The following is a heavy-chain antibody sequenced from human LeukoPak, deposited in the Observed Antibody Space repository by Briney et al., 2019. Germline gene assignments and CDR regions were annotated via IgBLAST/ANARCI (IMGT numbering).Heavy chain of an antibody. CDR2: IYYSGST. J-gene: IGHJ4*02. CDR3: ARARTRLGYYYDSRGFLDY. V-gene: IGHV4-30-4*01. CDR1: GFTFSSYVMH. Sequence: LRLSCAASGFTFSSYVMHWVRQAPGKGLEWIGYIYYSGSTYYNPSLKSRITISVDTSKNQFSLKLSSMTAADTAVYYCARARTRLGYYYDSRGFLDYWGQGTLVTVSS. D-gene: IGHD3-22*01.